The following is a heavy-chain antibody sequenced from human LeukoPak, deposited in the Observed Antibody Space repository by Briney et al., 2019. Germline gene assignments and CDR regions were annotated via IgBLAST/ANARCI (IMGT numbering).Heavy chain of an antibody. D-gene: IGHD3-22*01. Sequence: PGGSLRLSCAASGFTFSSYSMNWVRQAPGKGLEWVSSISSSSSYIYYADSVKGRFTISRDNAKSSLYLQMNSLRAEDTAVYYCAREGYDSSGYYRIDYWGQGTLVTVSS. CDR3: AREGYDSSGYYRIDY. J-gene: IGHJ4*02. CDR1: GFTFSSYS. V-gene: IGHV3-21*01. CDR2: ISSSSSYI.